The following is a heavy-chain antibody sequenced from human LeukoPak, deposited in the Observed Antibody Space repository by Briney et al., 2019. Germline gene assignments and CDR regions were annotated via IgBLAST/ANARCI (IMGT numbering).Heavy chain of an antibody. D-gene: IGHD1-14*01. CDR1: GGTFSSYA. CDR2: IIPIFGTA. CDR3: ARDSSDFRNLIPH. J-gene: IGHJ1*01. Sequence: SVEVSCKASGGTFSSYAISWVRQAPGQGLEWMGGIIPIFGTAKYAQKFQGRVTITADESTSTAYMELSSLRSEDTAVYYCARDSSDFRNLIPHWGQGTLVTVSS. V-gene: IGHV1-69*13.